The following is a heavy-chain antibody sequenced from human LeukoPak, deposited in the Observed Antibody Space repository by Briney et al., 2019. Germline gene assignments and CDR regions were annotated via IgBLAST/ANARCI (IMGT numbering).Heavy chain of an antibody. CDR1: GFTFGDYA. J-gene: IGHJ4*02. CDR2: IRSKAYGGTT. Sequence: GGSLRLPCTASGFTFGDYAMSWVRQAPGKGLEWVGFIRSKAYGGTTEYAASVKGRFTISRDDSKSIAYLQMNSLKTEDTAVYYCTRDSGVTIFFYWGQGTLVTVSS. CDR3: TRDSGVTIFFY. D-gene: IGHD3-9*01. V-gene: IGHV3-49*04.